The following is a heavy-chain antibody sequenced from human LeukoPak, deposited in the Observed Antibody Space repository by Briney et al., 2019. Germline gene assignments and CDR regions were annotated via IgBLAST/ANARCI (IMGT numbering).Heavy chain of an antibody. V-gene: IGHV4-59*01. CDR1: GGSISSYY. J-gene: IGHJ5*02. Sequence: PSETLSLTCTVSGGSISSYYWSWIRQPPGKGLEWIGYIYYSGSTNYNPSLKSRVTISVDTSKNQFSLKLSSVTAADTAVYYCARAPGRRRRGGNEGWFDPWGQGTLVTVSS. CDR3: ARAPGRRRRGGNEGWFDP. CDR2: IYYSGST. D-gene: IGHD2-15*01.